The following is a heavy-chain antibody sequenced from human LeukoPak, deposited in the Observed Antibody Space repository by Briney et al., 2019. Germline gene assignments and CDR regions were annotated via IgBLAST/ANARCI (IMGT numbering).Heavy chain of an antibody. V-gene: IGHV1-2*02. CDR2: INPNSSGT. D-gene: IGHD2-2*01. J-gene: IGHJ5*02. Sequence: ASVKVSCKASGYTFTGYYMHWVRQAPGQGLEWMGWINPNSSGTNYAQKFQGRVTMTRDTSTSTAYMELSRLRSDDTAVYYCARDVVVVPAASLNWFDPWGQGTLVTVSS. CDR1: GYTFTGYY. CDR3: ARDVVVVPAASLNWFDP.